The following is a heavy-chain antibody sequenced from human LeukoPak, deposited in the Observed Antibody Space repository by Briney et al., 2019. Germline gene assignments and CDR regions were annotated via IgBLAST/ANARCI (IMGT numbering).Heavy chain of an antibody. D-gene: IGHD6-13*01. Sequence: PSETLSLTCTVSGGSISSGGYYWSWIRQPPGKGLEWIGYIYHSGSTYYNPSLKSRVTISVDRSKNQFSLKLSSVTAADTAVYYCARRYSSHDAFDIWGQGTMVTVSS. CDR1: GGSISSGGYY. J-gene: IGHJ3*02. V-gene: IGHV4-30-2*01. CDR2: IYHSGST. CDR3: ARRYSSHDAFDI.